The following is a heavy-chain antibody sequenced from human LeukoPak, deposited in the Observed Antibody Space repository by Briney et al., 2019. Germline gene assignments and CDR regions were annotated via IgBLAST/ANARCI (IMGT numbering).Heavy chain of an antibody. CDR3: ARGSSGWSLRGYGMDV. CDR2: INGDGSTT. CDR1: GFTFSGYW. Sequence: GGSLRLSCAASGFTFSGYWMHWVRQTPGKGLVWVSRINGDGSTTSYADSVKGRFTISRDNAKNTLYLQMNSLRAEDTAVYYCARGSSGWSLRGYGMDVWGQGTTVTVSS. J-gene: IGHJ6*02. V-gene: IGHV3-74*01. D-gene: IGHD6-19*01.